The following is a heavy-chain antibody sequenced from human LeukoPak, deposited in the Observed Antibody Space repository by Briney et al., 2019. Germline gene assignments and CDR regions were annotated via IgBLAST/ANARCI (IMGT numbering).Heavy chain of an antibody. CDR1: GFTFSHFG. CDR2: IQFGGTNK. J-gene: IGHJ6*03. D-gene: IGHD2-2*01. Sequence: SGGSLRLSCAASGFTFSHFGMHWVRQAPGKGLEWLAFIQFGGTNKYYADSVQGRFVISRDNSKNTLFLQMNSLRSDDTAVYFCAKGSIPAAITYYMDVWGKGTTVTVSS. CDR3: AKGSIPAAITYYMDV. V-gene: IGHV3-30*02.